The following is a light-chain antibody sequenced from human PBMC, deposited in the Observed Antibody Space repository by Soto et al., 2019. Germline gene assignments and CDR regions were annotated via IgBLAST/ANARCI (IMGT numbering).Light chain of an antibody. J-gene: IGKJ4*01. CDR3: QQYGSSPLT. V-gene: IGKV3-20*01. CDR1: QSVSSSY. Sequence: EIVLTQSPGTLSLSPGERATLSCRASQSVSSSYLAWYQQKPGQAPRLLIYGASSRDTGIPDRFSGSGSGTEFTLIISRLAPEDFAVYYCQQYGSSPLTFGRVNKVEIK. CDR2: GAS.